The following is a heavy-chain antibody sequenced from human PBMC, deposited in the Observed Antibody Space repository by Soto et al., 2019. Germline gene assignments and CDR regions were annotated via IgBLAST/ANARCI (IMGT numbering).Heavy chain of an antibody. J-gene: IGHJ4*02. CDR1: GFTFSDYY. V-gene: IGHV3-11*04. D-gene: IGHD3-22*01. CDR3: ARGGAITMIVVVVDHEV. Sequence: GGSLRLSCAPSGFTFSDYYMNWVRQAPGKGLEWVSSIRSSRTIYYADSVKGRFTISRDNAKNSLYLQMNSLRAEDTAVYYCARGGAITMIVVVVDHEVWGQGTLVTVSS. CDR2: IRSSRTI.